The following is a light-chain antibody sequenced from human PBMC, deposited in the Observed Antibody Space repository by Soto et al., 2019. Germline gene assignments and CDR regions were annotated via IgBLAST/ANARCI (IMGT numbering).Light chain of an antibody. CDR1: QSLVSSDPTTY. CDR2: KVS. CDR3: LQGSHWPWT. Sequence: DVVMTQSPLSLPVTLGQPASISCRSSQSLVSSDPTTYLNWYQQRPAQSPRRLIYKVSNRDSGVPDRFSGSGSGTDFTLKISRVEAEDVGVYYCLQGSHWPWTFGQGTKVEI. V-gene: IGKV2-30*01. J-gene: IGKJ1*01.